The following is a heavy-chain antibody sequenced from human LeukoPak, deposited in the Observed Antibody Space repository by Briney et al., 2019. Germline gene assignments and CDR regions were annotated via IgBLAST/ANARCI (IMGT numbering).Heavy chain of an antibody. D-gene: IGHD5-12*01. CDR2: IKSDGRST. CDR3: AKDRGYSPDY. V-gene: IGHV3-74*01. CDR1: GFTCSIYW. Sequence: GGSLRLSCVASGFTCSIYWMHSVRQAPGKGLVWVSLIKSDGRSTSYADSVKGRFTISRDNAKNTPYLQMNSLRDENTAVYYCAKDRGYSPDYWGQGTLVTVSS. J-gene: IGHJ4*02.